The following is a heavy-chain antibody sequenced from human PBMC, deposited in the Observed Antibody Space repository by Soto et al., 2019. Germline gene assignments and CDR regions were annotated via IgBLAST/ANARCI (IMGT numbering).Heavy chain of an antibody. V-gene: IGHV3-48*02. Sequence: GGSLRLSCAASGFTFSRYSFKWVRQAPGKGLEWVSHITSTSTTIYYADSVKGRFTISRDNAKNSLSLQMNSLRDEDTAVYYCGRDSGFGGSIDYWGQGILVAVSS. D-gene: IGHD3-10*01. CDR3: GRDSGFGGSIDY. CDR1: GFTFSRYS. J-gene: IGHJ4*02. CDR2: ITSTSTTI.